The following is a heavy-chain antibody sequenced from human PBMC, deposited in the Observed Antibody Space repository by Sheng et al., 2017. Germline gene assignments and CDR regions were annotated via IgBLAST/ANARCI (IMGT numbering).Heavy chain of an antibody. J-gene: IGHJ6*02. CDR1: GGTFNAFA. V-gene: IGHV1-69*01. Sequence: EQLMQSGAEVKTPGSSVQVACKFSGGTFNAFAFCWVRQAPGQGLEWMGGINPIFHTTDYAQKFQDRVTITADESTSTAYMELSSLRSEDTAVYYCAMTDCSSTSCLYYYYGMDVWDQGP. D-gene: IGHD2-2*01. CDR3: AMTDCSSTSCLYYYYGMDV. CDR2: INPIFHTT.